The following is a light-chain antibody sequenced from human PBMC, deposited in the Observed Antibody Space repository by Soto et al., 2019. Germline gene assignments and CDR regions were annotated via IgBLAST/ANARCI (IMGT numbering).Light chain of an antibody. V-gene: IGLV2-14*01. J-gene: IGLJ2*01. CDR3: SSYTSSSTYVV. CDR2: DVS. CDR1: SSDVGAYNF. Sequence: QSALTQPASVSGSPGQSITISCTGTSSDVGAYNFVSWYQLHPGKAPKLMIYDVSNRPSGVSNRFSGSKSGNTASLTISGLQAEDEAAYYCSSYTSSSTYVVFGGGTKVTVL.